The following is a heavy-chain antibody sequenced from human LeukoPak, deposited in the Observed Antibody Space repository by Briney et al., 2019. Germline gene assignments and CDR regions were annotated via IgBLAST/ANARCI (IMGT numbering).Heavy chain of an antibody. V-gene: IGHV4-59*01. Sequence: SETLSLTCTVSGGSISSYYWSWIRQPPGKGLEWIGYIYYSGSTNYNPSLKSRVTISVDTSKNQFSLKLSSVTAADTAVYYCATHDYYGSVGAFDIWGQGTMVTVSS. CDR3: ATHDYYGSVGAFDI. CDR2: IYYSGST. CDR1: GGSISSYY. J-gene: IGHJ3*02. D-gene: IGHD3-10*01.